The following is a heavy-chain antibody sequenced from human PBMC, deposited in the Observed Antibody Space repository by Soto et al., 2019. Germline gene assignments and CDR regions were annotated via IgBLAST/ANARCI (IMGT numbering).Heavy chain of an antibody. J-gene: IGHJ3*02. Sequence: SETLSLTCTVSGGSISSSSYYWGWIRQPPGKGLEWIGSIYYSGSTYYNPSLKSRVTISVDTSKNQFSLKLSSVTAADTAVYYCARLRRFLEWCDAFDIWGQGTMVTVSS. CDR1: GGSISSSSYY. CDR3: ARLRRFLEWCDAFDI. V-gene: IGHV4-39*01. CDR2: IYYSGST. D-gene: IGHD3-3*01.